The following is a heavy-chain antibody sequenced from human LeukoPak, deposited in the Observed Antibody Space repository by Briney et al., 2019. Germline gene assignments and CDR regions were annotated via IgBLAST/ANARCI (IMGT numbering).Heavy chain of an antibody. CDR2: ISSSSSYI. Sequence: GGSLRLSCAASGFTFSSYSMNWVRQASGKGLEWVSSISSSSSYIYYADSVKGRFTISRDNTKNSLYLQMNSLKTEDTALYFCTTSYSDNSWYDWFGPWGQGTLVTVSS. CDR1: GFTFSSYS. J-gene: IGHJ5*02. CDR3: TTSYSDNSWYDWFGP. D-gene: IGHD6-13*01. V-gene: IGHV3-21*04.